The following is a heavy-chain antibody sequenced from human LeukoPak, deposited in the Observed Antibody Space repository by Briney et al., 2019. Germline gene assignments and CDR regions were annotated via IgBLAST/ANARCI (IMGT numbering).Heavy chain of an antibody. J-gene: IGHJ4*02. CDR3: ARSITMIVVVMVY. CDR2: INPNSGGT. D-gene: IGHD3-22*01. Sequence: ASVKVSCKASGYTFTGYYMHWVRQAPGQGLEWMGWINPNSGGTNYAQKFQGRVTMTRDTSISTAYMELSRLRSDDTAVYDCARSITMIVVVMVYWGQGTLVTVSS. V-gene: IGHV1-2*02. CDR1: GYTFTGYY.